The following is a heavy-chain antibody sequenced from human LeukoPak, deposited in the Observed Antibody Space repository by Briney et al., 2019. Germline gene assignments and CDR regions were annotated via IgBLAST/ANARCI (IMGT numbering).Heavy chain of an antibody. CDR3: AKAHGGSYHSGID. CDR1: GFTFSSYA. Sequence: HPGGSLRLSRAASGFTFSSYAMNWVRQAPGKGLEWVSGISGSGGSTYYADSVKGRFSISRDNSKNTLYLQMNSLRAEDTAVYYCAKAHGGSYHSGIDWGQGTLVTVSS. D-gene: IGHD1-26*01. J-gene: IGHJ4*02. CDR2: ISGSGGST. V-gene: IGHV3-23*01.